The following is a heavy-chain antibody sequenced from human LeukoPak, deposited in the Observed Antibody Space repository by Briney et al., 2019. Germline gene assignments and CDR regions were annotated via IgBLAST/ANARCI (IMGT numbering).Heavy chain of an antibody. CDR1: SGSFSGYY. CDR2: INHSGSS. D-gene: IGHD2-15*01. J-gene: IGHJ6*03. V-gene: IGHV4-34*01. Sequence: SETLSLTCAVYSGSFSGYYWSWIRQPPGKGLEWIGEINHSGSSNYNPSLKSRVTISVDTSKNQFSLKLSSVTAADTAVYYCARGYCSGGSCYSYYYYNYMAVWGKGTTVTVSS. CDR3: ARGYCSGGSCYSYYYYNYMAV.